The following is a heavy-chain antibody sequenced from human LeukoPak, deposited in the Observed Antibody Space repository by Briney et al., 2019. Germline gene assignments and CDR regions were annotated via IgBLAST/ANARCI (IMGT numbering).Heavy chain of an antibody. Sequence: GGSLRLSCAASGFTVSSNYMSWVRQAPGKGLEWVSVIYSGGSTYYADSVKGRFTISRDNSKNTLYLQMNSLRGEDTAVYYCARAGFSSSWSLGYWGQGTLVTVSS. CDR3: ARAGFSSSWSLGY. CDR2: IYSGGST. CDR1: GFTVSSNY. J-gene: IGHJ4*02. D-gene: IGHD6-13*01. V-gene: IGHV3-53*01.